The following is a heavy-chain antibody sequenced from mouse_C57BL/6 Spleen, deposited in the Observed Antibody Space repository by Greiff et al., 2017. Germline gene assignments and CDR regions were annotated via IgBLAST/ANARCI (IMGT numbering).Heavy chain of an antibody. CDR3: AKENWAYYAMDY. Sequence: VHLVESGPGLVQPSQSLSITCTVSGFSLTSYGVHWVRQSPGKGLEWLGVIWRGGSTDYNAAFMSRLSITKDNSKSQVFFKMNSLQADDTAIYYCAKENWAYYAMDYWGQGTSVTVSS. D-gene: IGHD4-1*01. CDR1: GFSLTSYG. J-gene: IGHJ4*01. CDR2: IWRGGST. V-gene: IGHV2-5*01.